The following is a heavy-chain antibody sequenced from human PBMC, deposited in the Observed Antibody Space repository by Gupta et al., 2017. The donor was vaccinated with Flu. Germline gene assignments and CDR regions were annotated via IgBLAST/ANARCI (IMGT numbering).Heavy chain of an antibody. D-gene: IGHD3-22*01. CDR1: GYSFTDDY. Sequence: VQLVPSGAEVRRPGASLNGSFQASGYSFTDDYIHWVRQAHGQGGEWMGWINPNGGPGAKKYAQKFEGRGTMTKNTSINKAYMEVSRLRTDDTAVYYCARECLYPGLGYLDAFDIWGPGTMVNVSS. V-gene: IGHV1-2*02. J-gene: IGHJ3*02. CDR3: ARECLYPGLGYLDAFDI. CDR2: INPNGGPGAK.